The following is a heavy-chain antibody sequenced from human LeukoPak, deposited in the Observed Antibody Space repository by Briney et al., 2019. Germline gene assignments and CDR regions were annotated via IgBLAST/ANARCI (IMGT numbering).Heavy chain of an antibody. Sequence: GGSLRLSCTASGFAFGDFAMSWFRQAPGKGLEWVAVISYDGSNKYYADSVKGRFTISRDNSKNTLYLQMNSLRAEDTAVYYCAKDRTHGDFYFDYWGQGTLVTVSS. D-gene: IGHD4-17*01. J-gene: IGHJ4*02. CDR1: GFAFGDFA. V-gene: IGHV3-30*04. CDR2: ISYDGSNK. CDR3: AKDRTHGDFYFDY.